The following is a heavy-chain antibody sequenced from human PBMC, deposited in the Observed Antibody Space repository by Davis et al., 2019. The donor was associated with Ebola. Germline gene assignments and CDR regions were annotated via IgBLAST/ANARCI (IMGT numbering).Heavy chain of an antibody. J-gene: IGHJ2*01. V-gene: IGHV3-30*18. Sequence: GGSLRLSCAASGFTFSSYGMHWVRQAPGKGLEWVAVISYDGSNKYYADSVKGRFTISRDNSKNTLYLQMNSLRAEDTAVYYCAKGGGTTVVTVFDLWGRGTLVTVSS. D-gene: IGHD4-23*01. CDR2: ISYDGSNK. CDR3: AKGGGTTVVTVFDL. CDR1: GFTFSSYG.